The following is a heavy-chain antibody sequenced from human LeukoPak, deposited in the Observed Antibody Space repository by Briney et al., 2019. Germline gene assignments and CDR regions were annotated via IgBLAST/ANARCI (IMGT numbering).Heavy chain of an antibody. CDR2: IIPIFGTA. D-gene: IGHD1-1*01. Sequence: ASVKVSCKASGGTFSSYAISWVRQAPGQGLEWTGGIIPIFGTANYAQKFQGRVTITADESTSTAYMELSSLRSEDTAVYYCAREQHYYYYYYGMDVWGQGTTVTVSS. CDR3: AREQHYYYYYYGMDV. CDR1: GGTFSSYA. J-gene: IGHJ6*02. V-gene: IGHV1-69*13.